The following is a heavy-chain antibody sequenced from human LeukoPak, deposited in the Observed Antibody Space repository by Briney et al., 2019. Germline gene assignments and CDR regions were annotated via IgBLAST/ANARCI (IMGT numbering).Heavy chain of an antibody. D-gene: IGHD3-10*01. Sequence: PGRSLRLSCAASGFTFSSYAMHWVRQAPGKGLEWVAVISYDGSNKYYADSVKGRFTISRDNSKNTLYLQMNSLRAEDTAVYYCARDPYGSGFFDIWGQGTMVTVS. V-gene: IGHV3-30-3*01. CDR3: ARDPYGSGFFDI. CDR2: ISYDGSNK. J-gene: IGHJ3*02. CDR1: GFTFSSYA.